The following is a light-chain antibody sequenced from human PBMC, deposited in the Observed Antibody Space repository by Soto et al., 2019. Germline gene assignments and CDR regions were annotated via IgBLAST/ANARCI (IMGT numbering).Light chain of an antibody. V-gene: IGKV3-20*01. CDR3: QEYGSSPPMYT. CDR1: QSVSSSY. CDR2: GAS. J-gene: IGKJ2*01. Sequence: EIVLTQSPGTLSLSPGERATLSCRASQSVSSSYLAWYQHKPGQAPRLLIYGASGRATGIPDRFSGSGSGTDFALTISRLEPEDFAVYYCQEYGSSPPMYTFGQGTKLESK.